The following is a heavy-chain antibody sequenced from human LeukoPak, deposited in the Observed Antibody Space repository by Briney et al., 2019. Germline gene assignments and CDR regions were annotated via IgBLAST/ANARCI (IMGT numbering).Heavy chain of an antibody. V-gene: IGHV3-7*01. CDR1: GFRISKSW. J-gene: IGHJ4*02. CDR2: ISENGSEE. Sequence: GGSLRLSCAASGFRISKSWMTWVRQRPGGGLEWVACISENGSEEKYLDSVRGRFTISRDNAKNSLYLQMNSLTVEDTALYYCAKDRFGGALELWGQGTLVTVSS. D-gene: IGHD2-21*01. CDR3: AKDRFGGALEL.